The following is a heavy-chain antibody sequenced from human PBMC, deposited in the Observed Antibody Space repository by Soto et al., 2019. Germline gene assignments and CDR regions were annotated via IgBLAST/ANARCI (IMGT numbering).Heavy chain of an antibody. CDR3: AKGIAMATSYFDS. CDR2: IAGGGPST. D-gene: IGHD3-10*01. V-gene: IGHV3-23*01. CDR1: GFTSSNYP. Sequence: GGSLRLSCAASGFTSSNYPMTWVRQAPGKGLDWVSTIAGGGPSTYYADSVKGRFTFSRDNSKNTPYLQMNSLRAEDTAVYYCAKGIAMATSYFDSWGQGTLVTVSS. J-gene: IGHJ4*02.